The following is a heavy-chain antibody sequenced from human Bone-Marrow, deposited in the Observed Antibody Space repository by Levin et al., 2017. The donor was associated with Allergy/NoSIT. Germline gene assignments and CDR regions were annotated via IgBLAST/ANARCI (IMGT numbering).Heavy chain of an antibody. CDR2: IIPIFGTA. J-gene: IGHJ4*02. V-gene: IGHV1-69*06. CDR1: GGTFSSYA. CDR3: ARVKLLRYFDWLKTDY. D-gene: IGHD3-9*01. Sequence: ASVKVSCKASGGTFSSYAISWVRQAPGQGLEWMGGIIPIFGTANYAQKFQGRVTITADKSTSTAYMELSSLRSEDTAVYYCARVKLLRYFDWLKTDYWGQGTLVTVSS.